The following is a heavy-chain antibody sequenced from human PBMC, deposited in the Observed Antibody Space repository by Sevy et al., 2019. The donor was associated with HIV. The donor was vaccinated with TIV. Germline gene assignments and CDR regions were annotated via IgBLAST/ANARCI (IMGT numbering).Heavy chain of an antibody. D-gene: IGHD4-4*01. CDR1: GFTFSSYS. J-gene: IGHJ6*02. CDR3: ARDRNYDRYYYGMDV. CDR2: ISSSSSYI. Sequence: GGSLRLSCAASGFTFSSYSMNWVRQAPGKGLEWVSSISSSSSYIYYAYSVKGRFTISRDNAKNSLYLQMNSLRAEDTAVYYCARDRNYDRYYYGMDVWGQGTTVTVSS. V-gene: IGHV3-21*01.